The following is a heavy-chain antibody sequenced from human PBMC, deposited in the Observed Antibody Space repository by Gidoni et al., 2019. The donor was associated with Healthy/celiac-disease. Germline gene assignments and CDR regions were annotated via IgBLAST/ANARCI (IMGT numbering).Heavy chain of an antibody. Sequence: QLQLQESGPELVKPSETLSLTCTVSGGSISIGSYYLGWVRQPPGKGLEWIGSIAYSGRAYYNPPLKSRVTMSIDTSKNQFSLNLNSVTAADTAVYYCARRSRDSSGYYYPDYWGQGTLVTVSS. CDR3: ARRSRDSSGYYYPDY. CDR1: GGSISIGSYY. D-gene: IGHD3-22*01. J-gene: IGHJ4*02. CDR2: IAYSGRA. V-gene: IGHV4-39*01.